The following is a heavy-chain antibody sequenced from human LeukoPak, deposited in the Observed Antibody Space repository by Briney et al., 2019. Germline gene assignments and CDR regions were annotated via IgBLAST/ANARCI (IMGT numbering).Heavy chain of an antibody. Sequence: SGGSLRLSCAASGFTVNSNYMSWVRQAPGKGLEWVSIIYSSGTTYYADSVKGRFTISRDNSKNTLHLQMNSLRAEDTAVYYCAREVKKGIAAAGSRDYWGQGTLVTVSP. CDR2: IYSSGTT. D-gene: IGHD6-13*01. CDR1: GFTVNSNY. CDR3: AREVKKGIAAAGSRDY. V-gene: IGHV3-53*01. J-gene: IGHJ4*02.